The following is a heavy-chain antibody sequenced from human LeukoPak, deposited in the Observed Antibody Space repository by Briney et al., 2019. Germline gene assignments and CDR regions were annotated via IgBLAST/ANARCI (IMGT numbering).Heavy chain of an antibody. CDR1: GGSISSSSYY. CDR3: ARRGIAAARYFDY. V-gene: IGHV4-39*01. Sequence: PSETLSLTCTVSGGSISSSSYYWGWIRQPPGKGLEWIGSIYYSGSTYYNPSLKSRVTISVDTSKNQFSLKLSSLTAADTAVYYCARRGIAAARYFDYWGQGTLVTVSS. D-gene: IGHD6-13*01. CDR2: IYYSGST. J-gene: IGHJ4*02.